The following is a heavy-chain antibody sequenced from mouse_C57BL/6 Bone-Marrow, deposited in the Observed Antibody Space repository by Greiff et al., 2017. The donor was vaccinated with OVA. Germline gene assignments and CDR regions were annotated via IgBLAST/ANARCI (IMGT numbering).Heavy chain of an antibody. Sequence: GGGLVQPKGSLKLSCAASGFSFNTYAMNWVRQAPGKGLEWVARIRSKSNNYATYYADSVKDRFTISRDDSESMLYLQMNNLKTEDTAMYYCVRERRQLRLLYFDYWGQGTTLTVSS. V-gene: IGHV10-1*01. CDR2: IRSKSNNYAT. J-gene: IGHJ2*01. CDR1: GFSFNTYA. CDR3: VRERRQLRLLYFDY. D-gene: IGHD3-2*02.